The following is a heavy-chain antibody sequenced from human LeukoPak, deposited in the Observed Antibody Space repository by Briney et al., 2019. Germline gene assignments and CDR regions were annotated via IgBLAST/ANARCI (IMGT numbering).Heavy chain of an antibody. CDR1: GGSISSYY. Sequence: PSETLSLTCTVSGGSISSYYWSWIRQPPGKGLEWIGYIYYSGSTNYNPSLKSRVTISVDTSKSQFSLKLSSVTAADTAVYYCARDPVATNWFDPWGQGTLVTVSS. V-gene: IGHV4-59*01. D-gene: IGHD1-26*01. CDR3: ARDPVATNWFDP. CDR2: IYYSGST. J-gene: IGHJ5*02.